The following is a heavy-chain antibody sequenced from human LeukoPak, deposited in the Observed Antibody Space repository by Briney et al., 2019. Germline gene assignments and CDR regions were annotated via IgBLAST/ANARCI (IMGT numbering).Heavy chain of an antibody. CDR3: ARERGGGGFVVVIKRSYYYMDV. CDR1: GFTFSSYW. J-gene: IGHJ6*03. CDR2: IKQDGSEK. D-gene: IGHD3-3*01. V-gene: IGHV3-7*01. Sequence: PWGSLRLSCAASGFTFSSYWMSWVRQAPGKGLEWVANIKQDGSEKYYVDSVKGRFTISRDNAKNSLYLQMNSLRAEDTAVYYCARERGGGGFVVVIKRSYYYMDVWGKGTTVTVSS.